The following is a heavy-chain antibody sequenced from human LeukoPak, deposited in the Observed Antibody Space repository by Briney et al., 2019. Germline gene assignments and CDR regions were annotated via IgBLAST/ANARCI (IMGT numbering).Heavy chain of an antibody. CDR1: GYSISSGYY. D-gene: IGHD3-10*01. CDR3: ASLYYGSGSYYKGT. Sequence: SETLSLTCAVSGYSISSGYYWGWIRQPPGKGPEWIGSIYHSGSTYYNPSLKSRVTISVDTSKNQFSLKLSSVTAADTAVYYCASLYYGSGSYYKGTWGQGTLVTVSS. J-gene: IGHJ4*02. V-gene: IGHV4-38-2*01. CDR2: IYHSGST.